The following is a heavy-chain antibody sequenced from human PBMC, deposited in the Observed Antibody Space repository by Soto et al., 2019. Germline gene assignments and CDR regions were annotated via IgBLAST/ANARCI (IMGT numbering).Heavy chain of an antibody. CDR2: ISGSGGST. CDR3: AKDLWSGTTPLNFDY. V-gene: IGHV3-23*01. Sequence: GGSLRLSCAASGFTFNNYAMNWVRQAPGKGLEWVSAISGSGGSTYYADSVKGHFTISRDNSKSTLFLQLNSLRAEDTAVYYCAKDLWSGTTPLNFDYWGQGTKVTVSS. D-gene: IGHD1-1*01. CDR1: GFTFNNYA. J-gene: IGHJ4*02.